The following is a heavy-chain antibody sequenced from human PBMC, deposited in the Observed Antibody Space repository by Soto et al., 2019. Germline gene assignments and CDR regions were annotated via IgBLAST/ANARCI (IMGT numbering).Heavy chain of an antibody. CDR2: IYWDDDE. CDR1: GFSLSTSGVT. D-gene: IGHD3-16*01. CDR3: AHPTRGAFDY. V-gene: IGHV2-5*02. J-gene: IGHJ4*02. Sequence: QVTLKESGPTLVKATQTLTLTCTFSGFSLSTSGVTVGWIRQPPGKALEWLAFIYWDDDEWYSPSVKSRLTITKDTSKNQVVLTMTNMDPVDTGTYYCAHPTRGAFDYWGQGTLVTVSS.